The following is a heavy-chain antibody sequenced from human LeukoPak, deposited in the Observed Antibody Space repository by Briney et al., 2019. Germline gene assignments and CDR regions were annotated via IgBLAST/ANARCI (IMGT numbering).Heavy chain of an antibody. Sequence: PGGSLRLSCAASGFTFSSYSMNWVRQAPGKGLEWVSSISSSSSYIYYADSVKGRFTISRDNAKNSLYLQMNSLRAEDTAVYYCAKDKLNRGIAVAVAVTNYFDYWGQGTLVTVSS. CDR3: AKDKLNRGIAVAVAVTNYFDY. CDR2: ISSSSSYI. J-gene: IGHJ4*02. V-gene: IGHV3-21*01. D-gene: IGHD6-19*01. CDR1: GFTFSSYS.